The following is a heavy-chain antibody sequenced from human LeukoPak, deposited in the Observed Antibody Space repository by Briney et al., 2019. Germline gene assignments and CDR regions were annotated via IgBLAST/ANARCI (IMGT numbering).Heavy chain of an antibody. V-gene: IGHV1-2*02. J-gene: IGHJ4*02. CDR1: GYTFTCYS. Sequence: ASVKFYCKAYGYTFTCYSMHWVRQAPGQGIEWMGCLNSNSGGTNHAQKFPGRVTMTRDTSISTAYMELSRLRSDDTAVYYCARTADSSSWHFEYWGQGTLVTVSS. D-gene: IGHD6-13*01. CDR2: LNSNSGGT. CDR3: ARTADSSSWHFEY.